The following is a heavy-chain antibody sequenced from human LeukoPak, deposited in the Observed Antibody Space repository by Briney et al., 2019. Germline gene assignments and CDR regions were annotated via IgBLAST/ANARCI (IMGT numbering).Heavy chain of an antibody. CDR1: GFTFSSYS. V-gene: IGHV3-21*01. CDR2: ISSSGAKT. CDR3: ARLGVVRGVPADY. J-gene: IGHJ4*02. Sequence: GGSLRLSCAASGFTFSSYSMNWVRQAPGKGLQWVSSISSSGAKTYYADSVKGRVTISRDNAKNSAKSSLYLQMNSLRAEDTAVYYCARLGVVRGVPADYWGQGTLVTVSS. D-gene: IGHD3-10*01.